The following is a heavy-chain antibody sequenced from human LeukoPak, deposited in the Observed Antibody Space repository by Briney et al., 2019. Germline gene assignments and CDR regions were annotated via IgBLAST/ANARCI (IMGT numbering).Heavy chain of an antibody. D-gene: IGHD6-13*01. J-gene: IGHJ6*03. CDR3: ARVVGLTGYSSSWYSGYYYYMDV. CDR2: INPSGGSI. Sequence: GASVKVSCKASGYILTNYYMHWVRQAPGQGPEWMGVINPSGGSITNTQKFQGRVTMTRDTSTSTAYMELSSLRSEDTAVYYCARVVGLTGYSSSWYSGYYYYMDVWGKGTTVTVSS. CDR1: GYILTNYY. V-gene: IGHV1-46*01.